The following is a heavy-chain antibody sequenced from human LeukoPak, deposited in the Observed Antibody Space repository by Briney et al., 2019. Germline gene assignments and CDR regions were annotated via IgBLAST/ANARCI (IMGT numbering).Heavy chain of an antibody. Sequence: GGSLRLSCAASGFTFSSYWMSWVRQAPGKGLEWVANIKQDGSEKYYVDSVKGRFTISRDNAKNSLYLQMNSLRAEDTAVYYCARFPRAGTTKFDYWGQGTLVTVSS. CDR3: ARFPRAGTTKFDY. CDR2: IKQDGSEK. V-gene: IGHV3-7*01. CDR1: GFTFSSYW. J-gene: IGHJ4*02. D-gene: IGHD1-7*01.